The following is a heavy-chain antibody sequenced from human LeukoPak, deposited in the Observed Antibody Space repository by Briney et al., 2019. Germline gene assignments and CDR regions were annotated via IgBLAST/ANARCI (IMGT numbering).Heavy chain of an antibody. CDR3: SRGDHHADL. Sequence: GGSLRLSCVTSRVYLQSINTYWGREAPGKGLEWIADITISGHTKNYADSVKGRFTISRYSAPTSLYLQMNSLRVADTGVNFCSRGDHHADLWVQATLVTVSS. D-gene: IGHD1-14*01. CDR1: RVYLQSINT. V-gene: IGHV3-48*03. CDR2: ITISGHTK. J-gene: IGHJ5*02.